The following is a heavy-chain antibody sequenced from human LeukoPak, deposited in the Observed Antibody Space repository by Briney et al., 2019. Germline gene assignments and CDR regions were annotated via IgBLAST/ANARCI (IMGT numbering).Heavy chain of an antibody. D-gene: IGHD3-9*01. V-gene: IGHV3-30-3*01. CDR2: ISYDGSNK. Sequence: GGSLRLSCAASGFTFSSYAMHWVRQAPGKGLEWVAVISYDGSNKYYADSVKGRFTISRDNSKNTLYLQMNSLRAEDTAVYYCAKAPLRYFDPNNWFDPWGQGTLVTVSS. CDR1: GFTFSSYA. CDR3: AKAPLRYFDPNNWFDP. J-gene: IGHJ5*02.